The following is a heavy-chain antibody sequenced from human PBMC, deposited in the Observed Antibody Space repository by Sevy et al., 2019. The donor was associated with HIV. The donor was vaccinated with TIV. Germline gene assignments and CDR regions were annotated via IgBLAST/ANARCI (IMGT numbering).Heavy chain of an antibody. V-gene: IGHV1-18*01. CDR1: GYTFTSYG. CDR2: ISAYNGNT. D-gene: IGHD6-19*01. Sequence: ASVKVSCKASGYTFTSYGISWVRQAPGQGLEWMGWISAYNGNTNYAQKLQGRVTMTTDTSTSTAYMELRSLRSDDTAVYYCARDPGYSSGWYARWTPGHFDYWGQRTLVTVSS. CDR3: ARDPGYSSGWYARWTPGHFDY. J-gene: IGHJ4*02.